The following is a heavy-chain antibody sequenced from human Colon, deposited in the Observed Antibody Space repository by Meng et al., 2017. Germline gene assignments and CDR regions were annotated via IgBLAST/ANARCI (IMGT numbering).Heavy chain of an antibody. J-gene: IGHJ5*02. D-gene: IGHD5-12*01. Sequence: QGQFPRWASGCFMPSETLSLTCAVYGGSFSGYYWSWIRQPPGKGLEWIGEINHSGSTNYNPSLKSRVTISVDTSKNQFSLKLSSVTAADTAVYYCARGRYSGYLPWGQGTLVTVSS. CDR1: GGSFSGYY. CDR3: ARGRYSGYLP. V-gene: IGHV4-34*01. CDR2: INHSGST.